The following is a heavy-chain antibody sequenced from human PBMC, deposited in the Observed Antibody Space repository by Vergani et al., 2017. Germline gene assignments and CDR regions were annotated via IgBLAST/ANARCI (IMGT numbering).Heavy chain of an antibody. CDR2: ISAYNGNT. V-gene: IGHV1-18*01. Sequence: QVQLVQSGAEVKKPGASVKVSCKVSGYTLTELSMHWVRQAPGQGLEWMGWISAYNGNTNYAQKLQGRVTMTTDTSTSTAYMELRSLRSDDTAVYYCARHFRIAALSGRNFDYWGQGTLVTVSS. CDR3: ARHFRIAALSGRNFDY. CDR1: GYTLTELS. J-gene: IGHJ4*02. D-gene: IGHD6-13*01.